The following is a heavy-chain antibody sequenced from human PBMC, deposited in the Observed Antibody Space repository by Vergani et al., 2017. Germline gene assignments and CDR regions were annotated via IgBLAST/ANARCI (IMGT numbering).Heavy chain of an antibody. Sequence: EVQLVESGGGLVQPGRSLRLSCAASGFTFDDYAMHWVRQAPGKGLEWVSGISWNSGSIGYADSVKGRFTISRDNAKNSLYLQTNSLRAEDTALYYCAKDISPLRYFDWALDYWGQGTLVTVSS. CDR3: AKDISPLRYFDWALDY. CDR2: ISWNSGSI. CDR1: GFTFDDYA. J-gene: IGHJ4*02. V-gene: IGHV3-9*01. D-gene: IGHD3-9*01.